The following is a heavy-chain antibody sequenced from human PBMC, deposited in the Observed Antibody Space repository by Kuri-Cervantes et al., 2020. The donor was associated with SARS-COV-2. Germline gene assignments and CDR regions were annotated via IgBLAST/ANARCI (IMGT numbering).Heavy chain of an antibody. J-gene: IGHJ6*03. CDR3: ARSGDFWSGYYYMDV. V-gene: IGHV4-30-4*08. D-gene: IGHD3-3*01. CDR1: GGSFSGYY. Sequence: CAVYGGSFSGYYWSWIRQPPGKGLEWIGYIYYSGSTYYNPSLKSRVTISVDTSKNQFSLKLSSVTAADTAVYYCARSGDFWSGYYYMDVWGKGTTVTVSS. CDR2: IYYSGST.